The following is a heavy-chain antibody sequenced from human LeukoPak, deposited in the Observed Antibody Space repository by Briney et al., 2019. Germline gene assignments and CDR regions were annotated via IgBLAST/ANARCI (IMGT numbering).Heavy chain of an antibody. CDR2: ISGSGGST. J-gene: IGHJ4*02. V-gene: IGHV3-23*01. D-gene: IGHD5-24*01. Sequence: GGSRRLACAASGFTFSSYAMIWVRQAPGKGLEWVSAISGSGGSTYYADSVKGRFTISRDNSKNPVYLQMNSRRAEDTAVYYCAKGGPIRRISPREFDYWGQGTLVTVSS. CDR3: AKGGPIRRISPREFDY. CDR1: GFTFSSYA.